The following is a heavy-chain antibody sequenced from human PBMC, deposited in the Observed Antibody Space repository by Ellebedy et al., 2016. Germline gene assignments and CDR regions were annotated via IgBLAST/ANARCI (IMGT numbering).Heavy chain of an antibody. D-gene: IGHD4/OR15-4a*01. CDR3: ARTARVPEM. Sequence: SETLSLTCNITDDSITSYYWSWIRQPPGKGLDYVGYIYYTGITKYNPSLVGRVIISLDTSKKQLTLKLTSVTADTAVYFCARTARVPEMWGQGAMVTVSS. J-gene: IGHJ3*02. CDR1: DDSITSYY. V-gene: IGHV4-59*08. CDR2: IYYTGIT.